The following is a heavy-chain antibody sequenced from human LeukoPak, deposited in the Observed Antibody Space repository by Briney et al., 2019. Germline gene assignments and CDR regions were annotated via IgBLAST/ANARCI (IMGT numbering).Heavy chain of an antibody. CDR3: ARRWLKHGYFDY. J-gene: IGHJ4*02. Sequence: ASVKVSCKASGYTFTGYYMHWVRQAPGQGLEWMGWINPNSGGTNYAQKFQGRVTMTRDTSISAAYMELSRLRSDDTAVYYCARRWLKHGYFDYWGQGTLVTVSS. V-gene: IGHV1-2*02. D-gene: IGHD6-19*01. CDR1: GYTFTGYY. CDR2: INPNSGGT.